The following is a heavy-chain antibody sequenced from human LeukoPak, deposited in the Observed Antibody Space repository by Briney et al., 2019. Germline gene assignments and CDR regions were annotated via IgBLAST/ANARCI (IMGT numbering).Heavy chain of an antibody. CDR1: GFTVSSNY. D-gene: IGHD6-13*01. J-gene: IGHJ4*02. CDR2: IYSGGST. Sequence: GGSLRLSCAASGFTVSSNYMSWVRQAPGKGLEWVSVIYSGGSTYYADSVKGRFTISRDNSKNTLYLQMNSLRAEDTAVYYCAKGIAAEKLYYFDYWGQGTLVTVSS. CDR3: AKGIAAEKLYYFDY. V-gene: IGHV3-66*01.